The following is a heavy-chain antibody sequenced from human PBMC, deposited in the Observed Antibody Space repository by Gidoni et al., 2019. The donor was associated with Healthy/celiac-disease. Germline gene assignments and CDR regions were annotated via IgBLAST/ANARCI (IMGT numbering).Heavy chain of an antibody. Sequence: QVQLVQSGAEAKKPGAAVKVSCKASGYTLTGHYMHWGRQAPGQGLEWMGWINPNSGGTNYAQKFQGRVTMTRDTSISTAYMELSRLRSDDTAVYYCARGVYDILTGYPNEGGMDVWGQGTTVTVSS. V-gene: IGHV1-2*02. CDR2: INPNSGGT. CDR1: GYTLTGHY. D-gene: IGHD3-9*01. CDR3: ARGVYDILTGYPNEGGMDV. J-gene: IGHJ6*02.